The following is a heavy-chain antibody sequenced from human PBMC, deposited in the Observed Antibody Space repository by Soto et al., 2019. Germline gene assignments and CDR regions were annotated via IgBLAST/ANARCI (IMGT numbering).Heavy chain of an antibody. D-gene: IGHD2-2*01. J-gene: IGHJ6*03. CDR3: VREYYQLVNYYYYYMDV. CDR2: ITTGSITI. CDR1: GFTFSSYS. V-gene: IGHV3-48*01. Sequence: GGSLRLSCAASGFTFSSYSMNWVRQAPGKGLEWISYITTGSITIYYADSVKGRFTISRDNAKSSLYLQMNSLRAEDTAVYYCVREYYQLVNYYYYYMDVWGKGTTVTVSS.